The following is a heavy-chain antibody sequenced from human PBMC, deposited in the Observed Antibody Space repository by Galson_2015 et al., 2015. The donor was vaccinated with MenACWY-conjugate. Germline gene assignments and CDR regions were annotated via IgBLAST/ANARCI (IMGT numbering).Heavy chain of an antibody. Sequence: ETLSLTCTVSGGSITSYYWNWIRQPPGKGLEWIGYVHHTGSTSYKPSLRSRVTMSVDTSNSHFSLKLSSVTAADTAVYYCARWEASLNAFEIWGRGTMVTVSS. CDR2: VHHTGST. CDR3: ARWEASLNAFEI. J-gene: IGHJ3*02. V-gene: IGHV4-59*01. CDR1: GGSITSYY. D-gene: IGHD1-26*01.